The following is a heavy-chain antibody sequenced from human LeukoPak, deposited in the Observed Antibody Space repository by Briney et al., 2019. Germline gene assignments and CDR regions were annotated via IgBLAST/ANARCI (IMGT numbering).Heavy chain of an antibody. Sequence: PGGSLRLPCAVSGFTVYSNYMTWVRQAPGKGPEWLSVIYSGGDTYYADSVKGRFTISRDNSKNTLYLQMNSLGAEDTAVYYCATITGTTPGAFDIWGQGTMVTVSS. CDR1: GFTVYSNY. CDR2: IYSGGDT. J-gene: IGHJ3*02. D-gene: IGHD1-7*01. V-gene: IGHV3-53*05. CDR3: ATITGTTPGAFDI.